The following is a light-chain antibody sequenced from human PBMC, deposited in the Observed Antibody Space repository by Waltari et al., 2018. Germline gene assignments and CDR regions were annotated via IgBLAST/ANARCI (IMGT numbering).Light chain of an antibody. CDR2: DAS. V-gene: IGKV1-33*01. Sequence: IRLSQSPSSLSASVGDKVTITCQARQDIGTYVHWYQQRTGEAPKLLIYDASHLDTGVPTRFSGGGSGTHFTFTINDLQPEDFATYYCQQYDNLPLTFGQGTRVEIK. CDR3: QQYDNLPLT. CDR1: QDIGTY. J-gene: IGKJ1*01.